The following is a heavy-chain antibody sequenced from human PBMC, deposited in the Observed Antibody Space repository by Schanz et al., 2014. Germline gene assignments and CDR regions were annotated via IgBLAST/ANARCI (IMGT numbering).Heavy chain of an antibody. D-gene: IGHD5-12*01. CDR2: ITAYNGDT. J-gene: IGHJ3*02. CDR3: ARGGGPEDVFDI. Sequence: VQLVQSGAEVKRPGASVRVSCKASGYTFTSYGISWVRQAPGQGLEWMGWITAYNGDTNYALKLQGRVTMTTDTSTNTSYMELTSLRSDDTAVYYCARGGGPEDVFDIWGQGTILTVSS. CDR1: GYTFTSYG. V-gene: IGHV1-18*01.